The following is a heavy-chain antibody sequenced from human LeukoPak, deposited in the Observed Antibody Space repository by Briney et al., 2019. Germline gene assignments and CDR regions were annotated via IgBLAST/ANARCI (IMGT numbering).Heavy chain of an antibody. V-gene: IGHV3-48*03. CDR1: GFTFSSYE. CDR3: ARDDVLSLGISFDL. Sequence: GGSLRLSCAASGFTFSSYEMNWVRQAPGKGLEWVSYISSSGSSIYYADSVEGRFTISRDNAKNSLYLQMNSLRAGGTAVYYCARDDVLSLGISFDLWGRGTLVTVSS. J-gene: IGHJ2*01. CDR2: ISSSGSSI. D-gene: IGHD3-10*02.